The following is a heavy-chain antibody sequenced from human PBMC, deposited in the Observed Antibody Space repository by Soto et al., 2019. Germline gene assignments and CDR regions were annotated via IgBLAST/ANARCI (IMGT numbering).Heavy chain of an antibody. Sequence: SVKVSCKASGGTFSGYAITWVQRPPRKGLEWMGGIIPIFGTANYAQKFQGRVTITADESTSTAYMELSSLRSEDTAVYYCARDQVQRDAFDIWGQGTMVTVSS. D-gene: IGHD6-25*01. CDR3: ARDQVQRDAFDI. J-gene: IGHJ3*02. CDR2: IIPIFGTA. V-gene: IGHV1-69*13. CDR1: GGTFSGYA.